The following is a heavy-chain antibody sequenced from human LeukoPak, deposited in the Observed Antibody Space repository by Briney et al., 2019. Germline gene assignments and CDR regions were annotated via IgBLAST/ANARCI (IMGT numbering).Heavy chain of an antibody. D-gene: IGHD6-6*01. CDR3: AQQRRAETIAARPPFDY. CDR1: GFSLSTSGVG. V-gene: IGHV2-5*01. J-gene: IGHJ4*02. Sequence: SGPTLVNPTQTLTLTCTFSGFSLSTSGVGVGWIRQPPGKALEWLALIYWNDDKRYSPSLKSRLTITKDTSKNQVVLTMTKMDPVDTATYYCAQQRRAETIAARPPFDYWGQGTLVTVSS. CDR2: IYWNDDK.